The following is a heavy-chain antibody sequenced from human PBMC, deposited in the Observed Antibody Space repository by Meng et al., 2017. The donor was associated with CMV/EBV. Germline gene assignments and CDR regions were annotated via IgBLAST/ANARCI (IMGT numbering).Heavy chain of an antibody. CDR1: WGSFSSSA. CDR3: SRNQPSRGWSHEDY. CDR2: SNPIFGTA. Sequence: VEYRAEVMMPRSPVQVTIKAAWGSFSSSASNCVPQLPGQGLEFLGWSNPIFGTANYAQKFQRRVTITANVSTSKAYMDLSSLRSQDTAVYYFSRNQPSRGWSHEDYWGQGTLVTVSS. J-gene: IGHJ4*02. V-gene: IGHV1-69*01. D-gene: IGHD2-15*01.